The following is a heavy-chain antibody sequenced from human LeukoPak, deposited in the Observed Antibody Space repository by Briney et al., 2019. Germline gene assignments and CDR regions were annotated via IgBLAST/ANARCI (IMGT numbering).Heavy chain of an antibody. D-gene: IGHD3-22*01. Sequence: ASVNVSCKAPGDTFGSYAISWVRQAHGQGLEWMGRTIPILGIAKYAQKFQGRLTITADTSTSTAYMELTNLRSDDTAVYYCASQFLLPFVYWGRGTLVTVSS. CDR1: GDTFGSYA. CDR3: ASQFLLPFVY. J-gene: IGHJ4*02. V-gene: IGHV1-69*04. CDR2: TIPILGIA.